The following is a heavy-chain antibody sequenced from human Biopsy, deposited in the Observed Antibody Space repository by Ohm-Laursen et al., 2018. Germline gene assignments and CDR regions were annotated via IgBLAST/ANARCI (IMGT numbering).Heavy chain of an antibody. D-gene: IGHD3-9*01. Sequence: ASVKVSCNVSGYSFTKYYINWVRQAPGQGLEWMGIINPTGGTTSYAEKFQGRVTLTRDTSTGTVYLELNSLIYEDTALYYCARDETGSSVFGPYYYGMGVWGQGTTVTVSS. J-gene: IGHJ6*02. V-gene: IGHV1-46*01. CDR1: GYSFTKYY. CDR2: INPTGGTT. CDR3: ARDETGSSVFGPYYYGMGV.